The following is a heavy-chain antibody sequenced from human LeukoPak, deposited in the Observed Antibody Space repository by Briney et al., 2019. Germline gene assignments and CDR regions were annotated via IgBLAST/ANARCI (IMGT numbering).Heavy chain of an antibody. D-gene: IGHD3-10*01. Sequence: SETLSLTCTVSGVSISSYYWAWIRQPPGKGLESIGSIYYSRSTYYSPSLKSRVTISVDTSKNQFSLKLTSVTAADTAVYYCARRKGFGEGYFDSWGQGTLVTVSS. J-gene: IGHJ4*02. V-gene: IGHV4-39*01. CDR3: ARRKGFGEGYFDS. CDR2: IYYSRST. CDR1: GVSISSYY.